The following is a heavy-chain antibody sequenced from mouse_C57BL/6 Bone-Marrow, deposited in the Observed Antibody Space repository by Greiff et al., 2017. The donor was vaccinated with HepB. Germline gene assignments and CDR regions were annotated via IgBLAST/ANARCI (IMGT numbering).Heavy chain of an antibody. CDR3: ARRAIYYDYDGGLFDY. D-gene: IGHD2-4*01. J-gene: IGHJ2*01. CDR1: GYTFTTYP. V-gene: IGHV1-47*01. Sequence: QVQLQQSGAELVKPGASVKMSCKASGYTFTTYPIEWMKQNHGKSLEWIGNFHPYNDDTKYNEKFKGKATLTVEKSSSTVYLELSRLTSDDSAVYDCARRAIYYDYDGGLFDYWGQGTTLTVSS. CDR2: FHPYNDDT.